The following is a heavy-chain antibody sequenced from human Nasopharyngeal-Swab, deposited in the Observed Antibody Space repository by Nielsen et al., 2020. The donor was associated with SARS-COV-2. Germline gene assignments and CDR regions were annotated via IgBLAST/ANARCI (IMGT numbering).Heavy chain of an antibody. V-gene: IGHV3-23*01. CDR1: GFTFSSYA. J-gene: IGHJ4*02. Sequence: GESLKISCAASGFTFSSYAMSWVRQAPGKGLEWVSAISGSGGGTYYADSVKGRFTISRDNSKNTLYLQMNSLRAEDTAVYYCAKDRRMYSNYYSSFDYWGQGTLVTVSS. CDR2: ISGSGGGT. D-gene: IGHD4-11*01. CDR3: AKDRRMYSNYYSSFDY.